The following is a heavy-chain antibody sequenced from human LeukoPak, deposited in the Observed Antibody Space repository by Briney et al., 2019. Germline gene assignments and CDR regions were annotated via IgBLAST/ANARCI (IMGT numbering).Heavy chain of an antibody. CDR1: GFTFDDYA. Sequence: GGSLRLSCATSGFTFDDYAMSWVRQAPGKGLEWVSRIYWSGDSSGYADSAKGRFAISRDNAKHSLFLQMTRLRAEDTALYFCARDKMNDFYDTTGYDYWGQGTLVTVSS. J-gene: IGHJ4*02. V-gene: IGHV3-20*04. CDR2: IYWSGDSS. D-gene: IGHD3/OR15-3a*01. CDR3: ARDKMNDFYDTTGYDY.